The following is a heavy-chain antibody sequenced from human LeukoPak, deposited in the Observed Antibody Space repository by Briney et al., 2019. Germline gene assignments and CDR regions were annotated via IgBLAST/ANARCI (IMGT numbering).Heavy chain of an antibody. CDR3: ARGRSITMIVVD. Sequence: SSETLSLTCTVSGGSISSGDYYWSWIRQPPGKGLEWIGYIYYSGSTYYNPSLKSRVTISVDTSKNQFSLKLSSVTAADTAVYYCARGRSITMIVVDWGQGTLVTVSS. J-gene: IGHJ4*02. CDR2: IYYSGST. D-gene: IGHD3-22*01. V-gene: IGHV4-30-4*01. CDR1: GGSISSGDYY.